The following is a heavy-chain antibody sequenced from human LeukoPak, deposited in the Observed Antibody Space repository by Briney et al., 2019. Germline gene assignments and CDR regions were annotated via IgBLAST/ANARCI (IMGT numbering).Heavy chain of an antibody. J-gene: IGHJ4*02. Sequence: GGSERLSCAASGFTFSSYSMNWVRQAPGKGLEWVSSISSSSSYIYYADSVKGRFTISRDNAKNSLYLQMNSLRAEDTAVYYCARGVNLYFDYRGAGSPGTVSS. V-gene: IGHV3-21*01. CDR1: GFTFSSYS. D-gene: IGHD3-22*01. CDR3: ARGVNLYFDY. CDR2: ISSSSSYI.